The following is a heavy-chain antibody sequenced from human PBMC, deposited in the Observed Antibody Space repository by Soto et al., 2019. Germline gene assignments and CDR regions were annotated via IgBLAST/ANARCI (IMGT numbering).Heavy chain of an antibody. CDR2: IGIGSSTK. CDR1: GFTFRNYG. J-gene: IGHJ3*01. V-gene: IGHV3-48*01. D-gene: IGHD3-22*01. CDR3: SRDQLYYNDISGRPLNAFDV. Sequence: GSLRLSCAASGFTFRNYGMNWVRQAPGKGLEWVSYIGIGSSTKYYADSVKGRFTISRDNAKNSLYLQMNSLRAEDTAVYYCSRDQLYYNDISGRPLNAFDVWGQGTMVTVSS.